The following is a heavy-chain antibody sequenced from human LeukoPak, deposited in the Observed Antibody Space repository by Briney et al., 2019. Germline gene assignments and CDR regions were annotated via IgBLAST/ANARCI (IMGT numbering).Heavy chain of an antibody. CDR1: GGTFSSYA. Sequence: SVKVSCKASGGTFSSYAISWVRQAPGQGLEWMGGIIPIFGTANYAQKFQGRVTITADESTSTAYMELSSLRSEDTAVYYCARGIEIAVDYYDSSGYSNDAFDIWGQGTMVTVSS. J-gene: IGHJ3*02. V-gene: IGHV1-69*13. CDR2: IIPIFGTA. CDR3: ARGIEIAVDYYDSSGYSNDAFDI. D-gene: IGHD3-22*01.